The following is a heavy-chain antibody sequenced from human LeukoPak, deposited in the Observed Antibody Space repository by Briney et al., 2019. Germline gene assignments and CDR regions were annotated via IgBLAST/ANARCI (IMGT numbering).Heavy chain of an antibody. J-gene: IGHJ4*02. Sequence: GGSLRLSCAASGFTFSSYAMSWVRQAPGKGLEWVSAISGSGGSTNYADSVKGRFTISRDNSKNTLYLQMNSLRAEDTAVYYCAKSPLDCSSTSCNVDFDYWGQGTLVTVSS. D-gene: IGHD2-2*01. CDR3: AKSPLDCSSTSCNVDFDY. CDR1: GFTFSSYA. V-gene: IGHV3-23*01. CDR2: ISGSGGST.